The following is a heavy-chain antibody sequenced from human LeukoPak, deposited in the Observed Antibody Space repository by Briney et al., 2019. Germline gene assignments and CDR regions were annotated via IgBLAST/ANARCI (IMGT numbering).Heavy chain of an antibody. V-gene: IGHV4-39*07. CDR1: GGSISSSSYY. CDR2: IYYSGST. J-gene: IGHJ4*02. Sequence: SETLSLTCTVSGGSISSSSYYWGWIRQPPGKGLEWIGSIYYSGSTYYNSPLKSRVTISVDTSKNQFSLKLSSVTAADTAVYYCARDKQQNGFDYWGQGTLVTVSS. CDR3: ARDKQQNGFDY. D-gene: IGHD6-13*01.